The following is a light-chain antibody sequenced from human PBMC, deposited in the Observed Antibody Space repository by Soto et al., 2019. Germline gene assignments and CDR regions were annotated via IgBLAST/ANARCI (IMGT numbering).Light chain of an antibody. CDR1: SSDVGGYNY. CDR2: EVS. Sequence: QSALTQPASVSGSPGQSITISCTGTSSDVGGYNYVSWYQQHPGKAPKLMIYEVSNRPSGVSNRFSGSKSGNTASLTISGLQAEDEADYYCNSYTSSSTNVFGTRTKFTVL. CDR3: NSYTSSSTNV. V-gene: IGLV2-14*01. J-gene: IGLJ1*01.